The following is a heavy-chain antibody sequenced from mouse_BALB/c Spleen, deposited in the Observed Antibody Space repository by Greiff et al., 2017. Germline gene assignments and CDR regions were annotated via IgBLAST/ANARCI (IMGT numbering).Heavy chain of an antibody. J-gene: IGHJ3*01. D-gene: IGHD1-1*01. Sequence: VQLQQSGAELVKPGASVKLSCTASGFNIKDTYMHWVKQRPEQGLEWIGRIDPANGNTKYDPKFQGKATITADTSSNTAYLQLSSLTSEDTAVYYCAFYYGSSYPYAYWGQETLVTVSA. CDR1: GFNIKDTY. CDR2: IDPANGNT. V-gene: IGHV14-3*02. CDR3: AFYYGSSYPYAY.